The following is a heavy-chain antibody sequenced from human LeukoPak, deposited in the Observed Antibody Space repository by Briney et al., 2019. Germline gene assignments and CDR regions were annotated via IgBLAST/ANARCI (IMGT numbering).Heavy chain of an antibody. D-gene: IGHD4-17*01. CDR3: ARERDTVNWFDP. V-gene: IGHV4-4*07. J-gene: IGHJ5*02. CDR1: GGSISGYY. Sequence: SETLSLTCTVSGGSISGYYWSWIRQPAGKGLEWIGRINTSGSTNYNPSLGSRATMSVDTSKNQFSLKVSSVTAADTAVYYCARERDTVNWFDPWGQGTLVTVSS. CDR2: INTSGST.